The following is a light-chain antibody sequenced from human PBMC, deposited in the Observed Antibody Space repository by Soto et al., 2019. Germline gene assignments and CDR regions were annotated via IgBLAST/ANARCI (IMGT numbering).Light chain of an antibody. CDR2: GAS. V-gene: IGKV3-15*01. J-gene: IGKJ4*01. CDR1: ENISRN. Sequence: EIVMTQSPATLSVSPGERATLSCRASENISRNLAWYQQKPGQAPRLLIYGASARATGIPVSFSGSGSGTEFTLSVSSLQPEDFAVYYCQKYSSWPLTFGGGTKVEIK. CDR3: QKYSSWPLT.